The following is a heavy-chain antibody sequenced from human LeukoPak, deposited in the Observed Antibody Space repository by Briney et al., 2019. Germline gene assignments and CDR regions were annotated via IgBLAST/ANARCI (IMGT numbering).Heavy chain of an antibody. CDR3: AITIFGVVTFDP. D-gene: IGHD3-3*01. V-gene: IGHV1-18*01. Sequence: GASVKVSCKASGYTFTSYGISWVRQAPGQGLEWMGWISAYNGNTNYAQKLQGRVAMTTDTSTSTAYMELRSLRSDDTAVYYCAITIFGVVTFDPWGQGTLVTASS. CDR2: ISAYNGNT. CDR1: GYTFTSYG. J-gene: IGHJ5*02.